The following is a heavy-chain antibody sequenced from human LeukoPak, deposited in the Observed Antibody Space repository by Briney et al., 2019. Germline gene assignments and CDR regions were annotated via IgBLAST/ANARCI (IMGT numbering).Heavy chain of an antibody. CDR2: ISGSGGST. CDR1: GFTFSSYA. CDR3: AKDAEVGGYGGYNWFDP. Sequence: GGSLRLSCAASGFTFSSYAMSWVRQAPGKGLEWVSAISGSGGSTYYADSVKGRFTISRDNSKNTLYLQMNSLRAEDTAVYYCAKDAEVGGYGGYNWFDPWGQGTLVTVSS. D-gene: IGHD5-12*01. J-gene: IGHJ5*02. V-gene: IGHV3-23*01.